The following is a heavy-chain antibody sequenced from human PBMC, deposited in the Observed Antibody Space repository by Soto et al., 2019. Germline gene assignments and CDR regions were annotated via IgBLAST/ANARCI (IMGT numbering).Heavy chain of an antibody. Sequence: SETLSLTCTVSGGSVSSGSYYWSWIRQPPGKGPEWIASIYHGGTTFYNPSLKSRISISVDTSKNQFSLRLTSVTAADTATYYCARVHVMVVAGSTFDYWGPGTLVTVSS. V-gene: IGHV4-39*07. CDR1: GGSVSSGSYY. J-gene: IGHJ4*03. CDR2: IYHGGTT. CDR3: ARVHVMVVAGSTFDY. D-gene: IGHD6-19*01.